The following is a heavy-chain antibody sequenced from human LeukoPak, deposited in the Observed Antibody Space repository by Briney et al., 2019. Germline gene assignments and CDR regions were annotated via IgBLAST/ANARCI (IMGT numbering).Heavy chain of an antibody. CDR3: AKESGKFDY. CDR2: ISADGGST. CDR1: GLTSHDYA. Sequence: PGGSLRLSCVASGLTSHDYAMHWVRQAPGKGLEWVSLISADGGSTFYADSVRGRFSISRDNSKNSLYLQMNSLRTEDTAMYYCAKESGKFDYWGQGTLVAVSS. V-gene: IGHV3-43*02. J-gene: IGHJ4*02.